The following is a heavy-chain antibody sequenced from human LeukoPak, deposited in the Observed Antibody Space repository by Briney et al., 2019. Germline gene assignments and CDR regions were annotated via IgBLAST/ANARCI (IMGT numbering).Heavy chain of an antibody. V-gene: IGHV4-34*01. D-gene: IGHD3-22*01. CDR3: ARNYYDTKKPWD. CDR2: INHSGST. J-gene: IGHJ4*02. Sequence: SETLSLTCAVYGGSFSGYYWSWIRQPPGKGLEWIGEINHSGSTNYNPSLKSRVTISVDTSKNQFSLKLSSVTAADTAVYFCARNYYDTKKPWDWGQGTLVTVSS. CDR1: GGSFSGYY.